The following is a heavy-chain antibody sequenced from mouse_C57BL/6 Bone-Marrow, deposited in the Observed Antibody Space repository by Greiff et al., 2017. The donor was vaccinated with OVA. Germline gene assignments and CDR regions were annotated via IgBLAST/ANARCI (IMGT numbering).Heavy chain of an antibody. CDR1: GFTFSSYG. J-gene: IGHJ3*01. Sequence: EVQLVESGGDLVKPGGSLKLSCAASGFTFSSYGMSWVRQTPDKRLEWVATISSGGSYTYYPDSVKGRFTISRDNAKNTLYLQMSSLKSEDTAMDYCARQGGYYGWFAYWGQGTLVTVSA. CDR3: ARQGGYYGWFAY. CDR2: ISSGGSYT. D-gene: IGHD2-3*01. V-gene: IGHV5-6*01.